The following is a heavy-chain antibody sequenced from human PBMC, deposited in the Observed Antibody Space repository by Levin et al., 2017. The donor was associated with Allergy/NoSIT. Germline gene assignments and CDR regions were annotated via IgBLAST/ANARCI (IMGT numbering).Heavy chain of an antibody. Sequence: GGSLRLSCAASGFTFSSYAMSWVRQAPGKGLEWVSAISGSGGSTYYADSVKGRFTISRDNSKNTLYLQMNSLRPEDTAVYYCARGMETYCSSTSGLKLDYWGQGTLVTVSS. CDR2: ISGSGGST. CDR3: ARGMETYCSSTSGLKLDY. D-gene: IGHD2-2*01. CDR1: GFTFSSYA. J-gene: IGHJ4*02. V-gene: IGHV3-23*01.